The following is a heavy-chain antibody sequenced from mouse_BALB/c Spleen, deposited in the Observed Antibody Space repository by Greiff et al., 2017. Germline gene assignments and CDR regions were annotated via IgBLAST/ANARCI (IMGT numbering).Heavy chain of an antibody. CDR2: ISYSGST. CDR3: ARRGAFYAMDY. CDR1: GYSITSDYA. J-gene: IGHJ4*01. Sequence: EVQLVESGPGLVKPSQSLSLTCTVTGYSITSDYAWNWIRQFPGNKLEWMGYISYSGSTSYNPSLKSRISITRDTSKNQFFLQLNSVTTEDTATYYCARRGAFYAMDYWGQGTSVTVSS. V-gene: IGHV3-2*02.